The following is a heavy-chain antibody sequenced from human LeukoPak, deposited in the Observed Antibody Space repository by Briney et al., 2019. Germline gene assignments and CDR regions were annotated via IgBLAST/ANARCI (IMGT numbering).Heavy chain of an antibody. V-gene: IGHV4-59*01. J-gene: IGHJ4*02. Sequence: SETLSLTCTVSGGSISSYYWSWIRQPPGKGLEWIGYIYYSGSTNYNPSLKSRVTISVDTSKNQFSLKLSSVTAADTAVYYCARGDYYDSRGVGYWGQGTLVTVSS. D-gene: IGHD3-22*01. CDR3: ARGDYYDSRGVGY. CDR1: GGSISSYY. CDR2: IYYSGST.